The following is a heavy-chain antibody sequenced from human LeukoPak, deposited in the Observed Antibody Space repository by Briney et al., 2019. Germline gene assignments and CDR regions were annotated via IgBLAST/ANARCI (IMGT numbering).Heavy chain of an antibody. V-gene: IGHV1-69*05. CDR2: IIPIFGTA. J-gene: IGHJ6*03. CDR3: HVDLDSSGYYYEGARGYYYMDV. Sequence: SSVKVSCKASGGTFSSYAISWVRQAPGQGLEWMGGIIPIFGTANSAQKFQGRVTITTGESTSAGYMALRILRSEDTAVYYCHVDLDSSGYYYEGARGYYYMDVWGKGTTVTVSS. CDR1: GGTFSSYA. D-gene: IGHD3-22*01.